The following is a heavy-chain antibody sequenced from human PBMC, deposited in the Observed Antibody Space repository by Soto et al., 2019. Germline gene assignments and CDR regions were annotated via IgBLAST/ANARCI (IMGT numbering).Heavy chain of an antibody. Sequence: GSLRLSCAASGFTFSSYAMSWVRQAPGKGLEWVSAISGSGGSTYYADSVKGRFTISRDNSKNTLYLQMNSLRAEDTAVYYCAKPVAGPYYYYGMDVWGQGTTVTVSS. D-gene: IGHD6-19*01. CDR1: GFTFSSYA. J-gene: IGHJ6*02. CDR3: AKPVAGPYYYYGMDV. V-gene: IGHV3-23*01. CDR2: ISGSGGST.